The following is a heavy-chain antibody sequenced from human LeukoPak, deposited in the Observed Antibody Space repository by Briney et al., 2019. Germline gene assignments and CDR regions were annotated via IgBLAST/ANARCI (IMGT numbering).Heavy chain of an antibody. CDR3: ARGPNSNWSGLDF. Sequence: GGSLRLSCTASGFSFSGHWMHWARQLPGKGLVWVSRISPTGSTTSYADSVKGRFTAPRDNAKNTLYLQVNNLRAEDTAVYYCARGPNSNWSGLDFWGQGTLLTVSS. CDR1: GFSFSGHW. CDR2: ISPTGSTT. D-gene: IGHD6-6*01. V-gene: IGHV3-74*01. J-gene: IGHJ4*02.